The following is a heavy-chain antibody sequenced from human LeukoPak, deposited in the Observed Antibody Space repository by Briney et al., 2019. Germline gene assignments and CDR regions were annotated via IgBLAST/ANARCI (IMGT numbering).Heavy chain of an antibody. CDR1: GFTISSYS. Sequence: TGGSLRLSCAASGFTISSYSMNWVRQAPGKGLEWVSSISSSSSYIYYADSVKGRFTISRDNAKNSLYLQMNSLRAEDTAVYYCARVTVPPNAFDIWGQGTMVTVSS. CDR3: ARVTVPPNAFDI. J-gene: IGHJ3*02. D-gene: IGHD4-17*01. V-gene: IGHV3-21*01. CDR2: ISSSSSYI.